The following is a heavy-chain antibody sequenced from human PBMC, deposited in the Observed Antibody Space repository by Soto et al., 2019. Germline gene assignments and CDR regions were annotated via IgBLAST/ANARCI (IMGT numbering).Heavy chain of an antibody. CDR3: AKSLVTPSDAFDL. J-gene: IGHJ3*01. CDR1: GFTFGNYA. V-gene: IGHV3-23*01. CDR2: ISDPGTST. Sequence: PGGSLRLSCAASGFTFGNYAMNWVRQAPGKGLEWISSISDPGTSTYYANSVKGRFSMSRDNSKNTLSLQMNRLRADDTAVYFCAKSLVTPSDAFDLWGRGTLVTVSS. D-gene: IGHD2-21*02.